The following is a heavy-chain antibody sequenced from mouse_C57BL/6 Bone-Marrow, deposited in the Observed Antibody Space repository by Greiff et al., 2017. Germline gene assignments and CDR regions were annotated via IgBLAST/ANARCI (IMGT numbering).Heavy chain of an antibody. CDR2: IRNKANGYTT. CDR3: ARSYYYGSSYGGYFDV. D-gene: IGHD1-1*01. Sequence: EVQRVESGGGLVQPGGSLSLSCAASGFTFPDYYMSWVRQPPGKALEWLGFIRNKANGYTTEYSASVKGRFTISRDNSQSILYLQMNALRAEDSATYYCARSYYYGSSYGGYFDVWGTGTTVTVSS. J-gene: IGHJ1*03. CDR1: GFTFPDYY. V-gene: IGHV7-3*01.